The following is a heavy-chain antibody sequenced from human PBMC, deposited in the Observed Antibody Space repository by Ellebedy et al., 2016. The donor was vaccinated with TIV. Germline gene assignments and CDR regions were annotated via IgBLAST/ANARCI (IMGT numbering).Heavy chain of an antibody. V-gene: IGHV1-3*01. D-gene: IGHD3-10*01. Sequence: ASVKVSXXASGYTFTSHTIDWVRQAPGQRLEWLGWINAGNGNTKYSQKFQSRVTITRDTSASTVYMEMSSLRSEDTAVFYCARDPEGAYYYGSGKFDYWGQGTLVTVSS. CDR1: GYTFTSHT. CDR2: INAGNGNT. J-gene: IGHJ4*02. CDR3: ARDPEGAYYYGSGKFDY.